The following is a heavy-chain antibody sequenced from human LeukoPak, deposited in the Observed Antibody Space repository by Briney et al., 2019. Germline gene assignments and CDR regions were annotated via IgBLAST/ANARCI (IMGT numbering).Heavy chain of an antibody. CDR1: GYSFATYW. J-gene: IGHJ5*02. D-gene: IGHD2-2*01. Sequence: GESLKISXKGFGYSFATYWIGWVRQMPGKGLEWMGIIYPGDSDTVYSPSFQGQVAISADKSISTAYLQWSSLKVSDTGTYYCVRGVSSTAARWFDPWGQGTLVTVSS. CDR3: VRGVSSTAARWFDP. V-gene: IGHV5-51*01. CDR2: IYPGDSDT.